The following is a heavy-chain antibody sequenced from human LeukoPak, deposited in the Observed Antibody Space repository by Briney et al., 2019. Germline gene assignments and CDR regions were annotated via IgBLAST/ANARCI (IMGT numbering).Heavy chain of an antibody. CDR1: RFTFTSYA. CDR2: ISYDGSNK. V-gene: IGHV3-30-3*01. CDR3: ARDRYAAARGGYFDN. Sequence: GGSLRLSCAASRFTFTSYALHWVCQAQGKGLEWVAVISYDGSNKYYADSVKGRFTISRDSSKDTVFLQINSLRTEDTAVYYCARDRYAAARGGYFDNWGQGSLVTISS. D-gene: IGHD2-2*01. J-gene: IGHJ4*02.